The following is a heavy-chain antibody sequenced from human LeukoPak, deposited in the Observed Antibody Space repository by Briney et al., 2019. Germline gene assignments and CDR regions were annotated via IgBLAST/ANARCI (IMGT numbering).Heavy chain of an antibody. D-gene: IGHD6-13*01. V-gene: IGHV3-23*01. J-gene: IGHJ4*02. Sequence: GASLRLSCAASGFTLSSYAMSWVRQAPGKGLEWVSAISGSGGSTYYADSVKGRFTISRDNSKNTLYLQMNSLRAEDTAVYYCANIIAAAGPGYFDYWGQGTLVTVSS. CDR1: GFTLSSYA. CDR2: ISGSGGST. CDR3: ANIIAAAGPGYFDY.